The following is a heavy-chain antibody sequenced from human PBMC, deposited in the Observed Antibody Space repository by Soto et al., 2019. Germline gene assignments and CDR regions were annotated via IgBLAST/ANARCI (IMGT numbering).Heavy chain of an antibody. CDR1: GGSISSFTYY. CDR3: ARRERYYGSPGWFDP. CDR2: VYYNENT. Sequence: SETLSLTYSVSGGSISSFTYYWGWIRQPPGKGLEWIGTVYYNENTYYNPSLKSRVTITVDTAKNQFSLNLRSVTAAGTAMYFCARRERYYGSPGWFDPWGPGTLVTVYS. D-gene: IGHD3-10*01. V-gene: IGHV4-39*01. J-gene: IGHJ5*02.